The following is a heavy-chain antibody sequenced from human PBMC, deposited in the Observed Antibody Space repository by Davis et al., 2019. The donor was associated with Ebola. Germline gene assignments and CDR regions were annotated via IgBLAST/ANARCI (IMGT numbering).Heavy chain of an antibody. J-gene: IGHJ5*02. CDR1: GYTFTGYY. CDR2: INPNSGGT. Sequence: ASVKVSCKASGYTFTGYYMHWVRQAPGQGLEWMGWINPNSGGTNYAQKFQGRVTMTRDTSISTAYMELSSLRSEDTAVYYCARGRGLWFGEGFDPWGQGTLVTVSS. CDR3: ARGRGLWFGEGFDP. V-gene: IGHV1-2*02. D-gene: IGHD3-10*01.